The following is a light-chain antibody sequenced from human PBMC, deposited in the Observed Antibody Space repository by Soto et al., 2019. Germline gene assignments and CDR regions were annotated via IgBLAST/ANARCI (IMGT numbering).Light chain of an antibody. CDR1: QSVSSSY. J-gene: IGKJ3*01. V-gene: IGKV3-20*01. CDR2: GAS. CDR3: QQYGSSPVT. Sequence: EIVLTQSPGTLSLSPGERATLSCRASQSVSSSYLAWYQQKPGQAPRLLIYGASSRDTRIPDRFSGSGSGTDFTLTISRLEPEDFAVYYCQQYGSSPVTFGPGTKVDIK.